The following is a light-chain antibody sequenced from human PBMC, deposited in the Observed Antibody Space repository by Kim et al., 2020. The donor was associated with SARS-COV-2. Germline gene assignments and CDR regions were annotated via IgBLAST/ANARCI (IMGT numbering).Light chain of an antibody. CDR1: SLKSYY. V-gene: IGLV3-19*01. Sequence: ALGQPARNTCKGDSLKSYYASWNQQKPGQAPVLVIYGKNNRPSGIPDRFSGSSSGNTASLTITGAQAEDEADYYCNSRDSSGNHLVFGGGTQLTVL. CDR2: GKN. J-gene: IGLJ2*01. CDR3: NSRDSSGNHLV.